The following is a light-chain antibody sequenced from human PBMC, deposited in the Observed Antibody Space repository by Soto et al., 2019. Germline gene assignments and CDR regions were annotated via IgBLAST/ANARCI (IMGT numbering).Light chain of an antibody. Sequence: DIQMTQSPSSLSASVGDRVNITCRASQSISSYLNWYQQKPGKAPKLLAYAASRLQSGVPSRFSGTGSGTDFTLTISSLEPEDFAVYYCQQRHNWPRTFGQGTKVEI. V-gene: IGKV1-39*01. CDR1: QSISSY. CDR3: QQRHNWPRT. CDR2: AAS. J-gene: IGKJ1*01.